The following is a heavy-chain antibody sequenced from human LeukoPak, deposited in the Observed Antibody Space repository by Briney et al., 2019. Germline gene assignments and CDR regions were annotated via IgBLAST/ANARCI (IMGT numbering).Heavy chain of an antibody. V-gene: IGHV4-30-2*01. CDR1: GASISSGGFY. D-gene: IGHD3-16*01. CDR2: IYHTGGP. Sequence: SETLSLTCNVSGASISSGGFYWSWIRQPPGMGLEWIGYIYHTGGPYSNLSLKSRVSISLDKSKNQFSLRLNSVTAADTAVYYCARVAPGGSHALDYWGQGILVTVSS. CDR3: ARVAPGGSHALDY. J-gene: IGHJ4*02.